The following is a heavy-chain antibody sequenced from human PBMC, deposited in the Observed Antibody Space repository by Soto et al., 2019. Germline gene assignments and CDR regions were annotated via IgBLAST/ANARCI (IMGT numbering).Heavy chain of an antibody. CDR2: RYYRSKWYN. CDR1: GDSVSSESAA. J-gene: IGHJ5*02. CDR3: ARDGVSSCMGRGLANTFDP. V-gene: IGHV6-1*01. Sequence: SQTLSLTCARSGDSVSSESAAWNWIRQCPSRGLEWLGTRYYRSKWYNDYAVSVKSRITINPDTSKNQFSLQLKSVSQEDTAVYFCARDGVSSCMGRGLANTFDPCGHGTQVTVPQ. D-gene: IGHD3-10*01.